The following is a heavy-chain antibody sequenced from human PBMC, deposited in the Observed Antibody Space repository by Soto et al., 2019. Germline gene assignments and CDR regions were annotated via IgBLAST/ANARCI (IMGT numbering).Heavy chain of an antibody. CDR1: GGSISSGNYY. V-gene: IGHV4-31*03. CDR2: IYSSGST. J-gene: IGHJ4*02. D-gene: IGHD3-22*01. Sequence: LSLTCTVSGGSISSGNYYWSWIRQHPGKGLEWIGYIYSSGSTFFNPSLRSRLTISVDTSKNQFSLKLNSMTAADTAVYYCARTSYDRSGYLGHIDFWGQGTLVTVSS. CDR3: ARTSYDRSGYLGHIDF.